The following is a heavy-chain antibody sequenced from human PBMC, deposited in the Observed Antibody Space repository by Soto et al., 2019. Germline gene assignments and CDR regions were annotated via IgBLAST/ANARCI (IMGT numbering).Heavy chain of an antibody. CDR2: VYYSGSA. CDR3: ARHEMRYFDWLLSPFAS. Sequence: PSETLSLTCTVSSGSISSSDYYWGWIRQPPGKGLEWIGSVYYSGSAYYNPSLKGRVTISVDTSKNHFSLRLSSVTAADTAIYFCARHEMRYFDWLLSPFASWGQGTLVTVSS. V-gene: IGHV4-39*01. J-gene: IGHJ4*02. CDR1: SGSISSSDYY. D-gene: IGHD3-9*01.